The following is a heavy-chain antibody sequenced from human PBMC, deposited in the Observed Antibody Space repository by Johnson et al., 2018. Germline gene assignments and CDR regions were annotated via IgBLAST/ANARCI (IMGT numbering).Heavy chain of an antibody. CDR1: GFTFSSYW. CDR3: ARSPAGVYCSGGSCSYDAFDI. V-gene: IGHV3-7*01. CDR2: IKQDGSEK. J-gene: IGHJ3*02. Sequence: VQLVESGGGLVQPGGSXRLSCAASGFTFSSYWMSWVRQAPGKGLEWVANIKQDGSEKYYVDSVKGRFPISRDNAKTSLYLQMNSLRAEETRVYYCARSPAGVYCSGGSCSYDAFDIWGQGTMVTVSS. D-gene: IGHD2-15*01.